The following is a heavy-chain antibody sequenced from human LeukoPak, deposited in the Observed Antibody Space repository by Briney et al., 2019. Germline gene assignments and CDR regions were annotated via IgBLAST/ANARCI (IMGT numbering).Heavy chain of an antibody. CDR3: AKDLVYYDSSGYYMGDY. CDR2: ISGSGGST. V-gene: IGHV3-23*01. CDR1: GFTFSSYA. Sequence: AGGSLRLSCAASGFTFSSYAMSWVRQAPGKGLEWVSAISGSGGSTYYADSVKGRFTISRDNSKNTLYLQMNSLRAEDTAVYYCAKDLVYYDSSGYYMGDYWGQGTLVTVSS. J-gene: IGHJ4*02. D-gene: IGHD3-22*01.